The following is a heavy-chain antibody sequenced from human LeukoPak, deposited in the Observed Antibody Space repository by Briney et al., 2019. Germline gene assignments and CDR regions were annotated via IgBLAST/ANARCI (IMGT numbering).Heavy chain of an antibody. J-gene: IGHJ5*02. CDR1: GGSISSGGYY. V-gene: IGHV4-31*03. D-gene: IGHD2-2*01. CDR3: ARTGYCSSTSCYEEYNWFDP. Sequence: PSETLSLTCTVSGGSISSGGYYWSWIRQHPGKGLEWIGYIYYSGSTYYNPSLKSRVTISVDTSKNQFSLKLSSVTAADTAVYYCARTGYCSSTSCYEEYNWFDPWGQGTLVTVSS. CDR2: IYYSGST.